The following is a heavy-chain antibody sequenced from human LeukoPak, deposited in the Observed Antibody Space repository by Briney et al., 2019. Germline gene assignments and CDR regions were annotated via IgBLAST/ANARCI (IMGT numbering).Heavy chain of an antibody. J-gene: IGHJ4*02. CDR3: AIETELGFDY. Sequence: PGGSLRLSCAASGFTFSSYAMTWVRQAPGKGLEWVSVISGNGETTYYAGSVQGRFTISRDNPKNTLYLQLNSLRAEDTAVYYRAIETELGFDYWGQGTLVTVSS. CDR1: GFTFSSYA. CDR2: ISGNGETT. V-gene: IGHV3-23*01. D-gene: IGHD7-27*01.